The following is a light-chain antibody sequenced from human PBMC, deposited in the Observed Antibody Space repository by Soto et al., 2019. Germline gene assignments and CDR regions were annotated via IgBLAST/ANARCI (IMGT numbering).Light chain of an antibody. Sequence: DIQMTQSPSSLSASVGDRVTITCRASQSISTYLNWYQQKPGKAPKLLIIDTSTLQPGVPSRFSGSGSGADFTLTISSLRPEDFGTYYCQQSYSTPRLTFGQGTRVDIE. CDR1: QSISTY. CDR2: DTS. J-gene: IGKJ5*01. CDR3: QQSYSTPRLT. V-gene: IGKV1-39*01.